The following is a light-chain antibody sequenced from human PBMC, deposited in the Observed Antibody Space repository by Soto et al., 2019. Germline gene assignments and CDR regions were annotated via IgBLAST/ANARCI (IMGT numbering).Light chain of an antibody. CDR1: QSVSSSY. J-gene: IGKJ4*02. CDR2: GAS. Sequence: EIVLTRSPGTLSLSPGERATLSCRASQSVSSSYLAWYQQKPGQAPRLLIYGASSRATGIPDRFSGSGSGTDFSLTISRLEPEDFPVYYCQQYGSSPLTFGRGTKL. V-gene: IGKV3-20*01. CDR3: QQYGSSPLT.